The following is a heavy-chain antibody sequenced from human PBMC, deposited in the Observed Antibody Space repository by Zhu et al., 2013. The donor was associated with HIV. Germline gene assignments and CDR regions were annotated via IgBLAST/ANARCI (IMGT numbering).Heavy chain of an antibody. CDR3: ARADRVVIDY. CDR1: GYTFTGYY. Sequence: QVQLVQSGAEVKKPGATVKASCKASGYTFTGYYMHWVRQAPGQGREWVGWIDPNSGGTNYAQKFQGRVTMTRDTSISTAYMELSRLKSDDTAVYYSARADRVVIDYWGQGTLVTVSS. J-gene: IGHJ4*02. V-gene: IGHV1-2*02. CDR2: IDPNSGGT. D-gene: IGHD2-21*01.